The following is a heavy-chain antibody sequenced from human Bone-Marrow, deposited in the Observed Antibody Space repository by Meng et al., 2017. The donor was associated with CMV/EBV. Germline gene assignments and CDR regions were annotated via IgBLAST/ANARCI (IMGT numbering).Heavy chain of an antibody. D-gene: IGHD4-23*01. J-gene: IGHJ4*02. Sequence: KASGGPFSSYAIIWVRQAPGQGLEWMGGIIPIFGIPNYSQKFHGRVTITADESTSTAYLEVISLRSEDTAVYYCALRGRSGNSWPGDYWGQGTLVTVSS. CDR1: GGPFSSYA. V-gene: IGHV1-69*01. CDR3: ALRGRSGNSWPGDY. CDR2: IIPIFGIP.